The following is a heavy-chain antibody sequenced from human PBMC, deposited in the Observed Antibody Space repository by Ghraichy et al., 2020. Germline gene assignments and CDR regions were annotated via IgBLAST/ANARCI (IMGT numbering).Heavy chain of an antibody. CDR3: VRVPLYSRSWYYSDI. J-gene: IGHJ4*02. CDR2: IFSGGDT. Sequence: GGSLRLSCAASGFAVSRNNMTWVRQSPGKGLEWLSVIFSGGDTYYAASVKGRFSISRDVSNNMLYRQMNSLTVDDTAVYYCVRVPLYSRSWYYSDIWGQGNLVTVSS. CDR1: GFAVSRNN. V-gene: IGHV3-53*01. D-gene: IGHD6-13*01.